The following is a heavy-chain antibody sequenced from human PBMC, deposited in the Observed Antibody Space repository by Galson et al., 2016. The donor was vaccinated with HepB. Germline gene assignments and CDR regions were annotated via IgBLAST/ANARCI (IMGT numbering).Heavy chain of an antibody. V-gene: IGHV3-53*01. CDR2: THSGGTT. Sequence: SLRLSCAATGLSVTDIYMTWVRQDPGKGLDWVSVTHSGGTTHFADSLKGRFTISRDNSKNMLYLQMNDLGVEDTAVYYCARVRYGDYLLDYWGQGTLVTVSS. CDR1: GLSVTDIY. CDR3: ARVRYGDYLLDY. J-gene: IGHJ4*02. D-gene: IGHD4-17*01.